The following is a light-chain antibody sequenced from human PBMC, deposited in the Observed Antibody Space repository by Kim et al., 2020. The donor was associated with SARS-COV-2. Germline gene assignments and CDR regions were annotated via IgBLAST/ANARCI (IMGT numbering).Light chain of an antibody. CDR3: QAWDSSSHVV. CDR2: QDS. J-gene: IGLJ2*01. V-gene: IGLV3-1*01. Sequence: SYELTQPPSVSVSPGQTASITCSGDKLGHKYACWYQQKPGQSPVLVIYQDSKRPSGIPERFSGSNSGNTATLTISGTQAMDEADYYCQAWDSSSHVVFGGGTKLTVL. CDR1: KLGHKY.